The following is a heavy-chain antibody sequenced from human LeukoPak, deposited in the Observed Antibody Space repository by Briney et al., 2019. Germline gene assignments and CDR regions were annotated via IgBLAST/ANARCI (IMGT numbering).Heavy chain of an antibody. CDR1: GFTFSSYW. D-gene: IGHD2/OR15-2a*01. Sequence: PGGSLRLSCAASGFTFSSYWMHWVRQAPGKGLKWVSSITGSGGSTYYADSVKGRFTISRDNSKNTLYLQVNSLRAEDTAVYYCARGQSMPLPYFDYWGQGTLVTVSS. V-gene: IGHV3-23*01. CDR3: ARGQSMPLPYFDY. J-gene: IGHJ4*02. CDR2: ITGSGGST.